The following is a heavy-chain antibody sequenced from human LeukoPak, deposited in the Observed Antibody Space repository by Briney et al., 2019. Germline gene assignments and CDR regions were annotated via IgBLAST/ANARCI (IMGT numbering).Heavy chain of an antibody. J-gene: IGHJ3*02. CDR1: GGSISSGSYY. CDR2: IYTSGST. CDR3: ARGGQLLWFGESTNDAFDI. D-gene: IGHD3-10*01. Sequence: SETLSLTCTVSGGSISSGSYYWSWIRQPAGKGLEWIGRIYTSGSTNYNPSLKSRVTISVDTSKNQFSLKLSSVTAADTAVYYCARGGQLLWFGESTNDAFDIWGQGTMVTVSS. V-gene: IGHV4-61*02.